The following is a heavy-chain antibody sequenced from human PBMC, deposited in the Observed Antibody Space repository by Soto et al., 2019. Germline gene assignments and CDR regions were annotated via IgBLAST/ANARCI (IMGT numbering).Heavy chain of an antibody. CDR2: ISAYNGNT. CDR3: ARDFGSYRCSSTSCPYYCYGMDV. CDR1: GYTFTSYG. Sequence: QVQLVQSGAEVKKPGASVKVSCKASGYTFTSYGISWVRQAPGQGLEWMGGISAYNGNTNYAQKLQGRVTMTTDTSTSTAYMELRSLRSDDPAVYYCARDFGSYRCSSTSCPYYCYGMDVWGQGTTVTVSS. J-gene: IGHJ6*02. V-gene: IGHV1-18*01. D-gene: IGHD2-2*01.